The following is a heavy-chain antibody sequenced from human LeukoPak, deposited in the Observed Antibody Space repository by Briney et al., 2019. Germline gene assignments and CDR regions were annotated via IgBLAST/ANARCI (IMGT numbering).Heavy chain of an antibody. CDR1: GGSISSGGYS. D-gene: IGHD3-22*01. Sequence: SETLSLTCAVSGGSISSGGYSWSWIRQPPGKGLEWIGYIYHSGSTYYNPSLKSRVTISVDRSKNQFSLKLSSVTAADTAVYYCARVHGSSGYYYWGQGTLVTVSS. J-gene: IGHJ4*02. V-gene: IGHV4-30-2*01. CDR3: ARVHGSSGYYY. CDR2: IYHSGST.